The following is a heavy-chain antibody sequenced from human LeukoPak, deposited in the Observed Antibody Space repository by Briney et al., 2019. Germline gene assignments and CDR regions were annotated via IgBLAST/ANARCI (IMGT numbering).Heavy chain of an antibody. Sequence: PGGSLRLSCAASGFTVSSNYMSWVRQAPGKGLEWVSVIYSGGSTYYADSVKGRFTISRDNSKNTLYLQMNSLRAEDTAVYYCAKDSASGYPYYFDYWGQGTLVTVSS. CDR1: GFTVSSNY. V-gene: IGHV3-53*01. D-gene: IGHD5-12*01. CDR3: AKDSASGYPYYFDY. J-gene: IGHJ4*02. CDR2: IYSGGST.